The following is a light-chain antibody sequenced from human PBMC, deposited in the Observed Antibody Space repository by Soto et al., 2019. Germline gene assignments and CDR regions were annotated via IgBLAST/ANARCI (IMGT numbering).Light chain of an antibody. CDR3: QQYGSSPFT. CDR1: QSVSSPY. J-gene: IGKJ3*01. Sequence: EVVLTQSPVTLSLSPGERATLSCRASQSVSSPYLAWYQQKPGQPPRLLIYGASSRATDIPDRFIGSGSGTEFTLTIARLAPEDCAMYHCQQYGSSPFTFGPGTKVDI. CDR2: GAS. V-gene: IGKV3-20*01.